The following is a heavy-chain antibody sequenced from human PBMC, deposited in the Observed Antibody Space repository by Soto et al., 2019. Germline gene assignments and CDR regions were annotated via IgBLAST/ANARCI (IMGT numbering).Heavy chain of an antibody. D-gene: IGHD3-10*01. Sequence: GSLRLSCEASGFTFSDYYMNWVRQAPGKGLEWVSYISNSGTYTNYADSVKGRFTISRDYAKKSLYLQMNSLRVEDTAVYYCARDAGTGYYYGMDVWGQGTTVTVSS. CDR3: ARDAGTGYYYGMDV. V-gene: IGHV3-11*06. CDR2: ISNSGTYT. J-gene: IGHJ6*02. CDR1: GFTFSDYY.